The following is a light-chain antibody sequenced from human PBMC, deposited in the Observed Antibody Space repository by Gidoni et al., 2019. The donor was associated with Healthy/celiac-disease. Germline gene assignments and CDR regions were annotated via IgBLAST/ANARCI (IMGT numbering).Light chain of an antibody. CDR2: DNN. Sequence: QSVLTQPPSVSAAPGQKVTISCSGRSSNIGNNYVSWYKQLPVTAPKLLIYDNNKRPSGIPDRFSGSKSGTSATLGITGLQTGDEADYYCGTWDSSLSAAVVFGGGTKLTVL. V-gene: IGLV1-51*01. J-gene: IGLJ2*01. CDR1: SSNIGNNY. CDR3: GTWDSSLSAAVV.